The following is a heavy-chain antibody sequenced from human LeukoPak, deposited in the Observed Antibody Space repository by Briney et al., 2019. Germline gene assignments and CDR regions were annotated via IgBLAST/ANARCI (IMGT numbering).Heavy chain of an antibody. J-gene: IGHJ4*02. CDR2: ISSSSSYI. V-gene: IGHV3-21*01. CDR1: GFTFSSYA. D-gene: IGHD3-22*01. Sequence: GGSLRLSCAASGFTFSSYAMSWVRQAPGKGLEWVSSISSSSSYIYYADSVKGRFTISRDNAKNSLYLQMNSLRAEDTAVYYCARAGYYDSSGYLGYWGQGTLVTVSS. CDR3: ARAGYYDSSGYLGY.